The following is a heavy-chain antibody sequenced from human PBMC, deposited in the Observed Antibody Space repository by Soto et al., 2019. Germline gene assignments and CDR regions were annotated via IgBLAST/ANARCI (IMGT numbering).Heavy chain of an antibody. CDR1: GYTFTSYG. Sequence: ASVKVSCKASGYTFTSYGISWVRQAPGQGLEWMGWISAYNGNTNYAQKLQGRVTMTTDTSTSTAYMELRSLRSDDTAVYYCARWYYYDSNGHWYFDLWGRGTLVTVSS. CDR3: ARWYYYDSNGHWYFDL. J-gene: IGHJ2*01. CDR2: ISAYNGNT. D-gene: IGHD3-22*01. V-gene: IGHV1-18*01.